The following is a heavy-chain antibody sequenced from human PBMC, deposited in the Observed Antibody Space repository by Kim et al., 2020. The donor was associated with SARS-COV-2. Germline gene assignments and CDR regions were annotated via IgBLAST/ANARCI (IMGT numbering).Heavy chain of an antibody. CDR2: ISSGVGRS. CDR3: ANRLAANH. J-gene: IGHJ5*02. CDR1: GFTFSDYA. Sequence: GGSLRLSCAASGFTFSDYAMNWVRQAPGKGLEWVSGISSGVGRSDYADSVKGRFTISRDNSKNMLYLQMNSLRAEDTAVYYCANRLAANHWGRGTLVTVSS. V-gene: IGHV3-23*01. D-gene: IGHD3-22*01.